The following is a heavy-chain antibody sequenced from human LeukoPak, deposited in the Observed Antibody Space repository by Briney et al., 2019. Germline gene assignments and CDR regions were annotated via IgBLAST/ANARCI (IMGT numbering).Heavy chain of an antibody. CDR1: GGTFSSYA. J-gene: IGHJ5*02. CDR3: ARDYYGSKSSSFDP. Sequence: SVKVSCKASGGTFSSYAISWVRQAPGQGLEWMGGIIPIFGTANYAQKFQGRVTITADKSTSTAYMELSSLRSEDTAVYYCARDYYGSKSSSFDPWGQGTLVTVSS. CDR2: IIPIFGTA. V-gene: IGHV1-69*06. D-gene: IGHD3-10*01.